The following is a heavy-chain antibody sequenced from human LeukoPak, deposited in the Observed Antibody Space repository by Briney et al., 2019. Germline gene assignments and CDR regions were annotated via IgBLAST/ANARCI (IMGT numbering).Heavy chain of an antibody. Sequence: PSETLSLTCAVYGGSFSGYYWSWIRQPPGKGLEWIGEINHSGSTNYNPSLKSRVTISVDTSKNQFSLKLSSVTAADTAVYYCARWYNWNRPHFDYWGQGTLVTVSS. CDR1: GGSFSGYY. J-gene: IGHJ4*02. CDR3: ARWYNWNRPHFDY. D-gene: IGHD1/OR15-1a*01. V-gene: IGHV4-34*01. CDR2: INHSGST.